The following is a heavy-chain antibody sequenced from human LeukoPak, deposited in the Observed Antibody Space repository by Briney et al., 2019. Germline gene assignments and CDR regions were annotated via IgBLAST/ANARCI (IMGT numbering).Heavy chain of an antibody. Sequence: GASVKVSCKLSGYTGIELSMHWVRQVPGKGLEWMGGFDPEDGETKYAQKFQGRVTVTEDTSTDTAYMELSRLTSEDAAVYYCATHTISGVVTYASLIWGRGTLVTVSS. D-gene: IGHD3-3*01. J-gene: IGHJ3*02. CDR2: FDPEDGET. CDR1: GYTGIELS. V-gene: IGHV1-24*01. CDR3: ATHTISGVVTYASLI.